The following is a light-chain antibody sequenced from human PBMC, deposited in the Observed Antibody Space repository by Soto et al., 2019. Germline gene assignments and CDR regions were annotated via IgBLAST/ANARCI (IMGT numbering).Light chain of an antibody. Sequence: QAVVTQPPSASGSPGQSVTISCTGTSSDVGGYNYVSWYQQHPGKAPKLVIYEVSKRPSGVPDRFSGSKSGNTASLTVSGLQAEDEADYYCSSDAGSNNLVFGGGTQLTVL. CDR1: SSDVGGYNY. V-gene: IGLV2-8*01. CDR2: EVS. CDR3: SSDAGSNNLV. J-gene: IGLJ2*01.